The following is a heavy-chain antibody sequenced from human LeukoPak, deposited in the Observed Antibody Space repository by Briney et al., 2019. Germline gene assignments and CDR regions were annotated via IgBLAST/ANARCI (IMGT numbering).Heavy chain of an antibody. CDR2: LYPGDSGA. J-gene: IGHJ3*02. V-gene: IGHV5-51*01. CDR3: ATSREVAASHAFDI. D-gene: IGHD6-19*01. CDR1: GYTFTSYW. Sequence: GESLGISCKGSGYTFTSYWIGWVRQMPGKGLEWMGMLYPGDSGARFSPSFQGRVTMSVDRSINTAYLQWSSLRASDTAMYYCATSREVAASHAFDIWGQGTVVTVSS.